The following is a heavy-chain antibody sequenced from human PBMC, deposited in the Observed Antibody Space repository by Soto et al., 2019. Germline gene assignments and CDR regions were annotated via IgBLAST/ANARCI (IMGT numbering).Heavy chain of an antibody. Sequence: SETLSLTCTVSGGSISSGDYYWSWIRQPPGKGLEWIGYIYYCGSTYYNPSLKSRVTISVDTSKNQFSLKLSSVTAADTAVYYCARNRVALAPNYYYYGMDVWGQGTTVTVSS. V-gene: IGHV4-30-4*01. CDR3: ARNRVALAPNYYYYGMDV. CDR1: GGSISSGDYY. CDR2: IYYCGST. J-gene: IGHJ6*02. D-gene: IGHD2-15*01.